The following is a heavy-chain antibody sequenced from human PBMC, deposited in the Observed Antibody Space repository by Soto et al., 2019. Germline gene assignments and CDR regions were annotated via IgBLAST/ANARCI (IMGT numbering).Heavy chain of an antibody. CDR3: ARLAAGRLEVGSTLYGMDV. CDR2: IYSGDSDT. CDR1: GYRFTNYW. D-gene: IGHD6-19*01. Sequence: PGESLKISCKGSGYRFTNYWIGWVRQMPGKGLEWMGIIYSGDSDTRYSPSFQGQVTLSTDKSISTAYLQWSSLKASDTAMYYCARLAAGRLEVGSTLYGMDVWGQGTTVTVSS. V-gene: IGHV5-51*01. J-gene: IGHJ6*02.